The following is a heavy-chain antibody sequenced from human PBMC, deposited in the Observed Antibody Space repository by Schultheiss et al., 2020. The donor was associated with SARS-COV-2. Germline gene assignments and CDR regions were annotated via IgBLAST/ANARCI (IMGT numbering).Heavy chain of an antibody. Sequence: SGPTLVKPTQTLTLTCTFSGFSLSTSGMRVSWIRQPAGKGLEWIGYIYYSGSTNYNPSLKSRVTISVDTSKNQFSLKLSSVTAADTAVYYCARDVGVSLELGDYWGQGTLVTVSS. CDR2: IYYSGST. D-gene: IGHD1-7*01. CDR1: GFSLSTSGMR. CDR3: ARDVGVSLELGDY. J-gene: IGHJ4*02. V-gene: IGHV4-61*10.